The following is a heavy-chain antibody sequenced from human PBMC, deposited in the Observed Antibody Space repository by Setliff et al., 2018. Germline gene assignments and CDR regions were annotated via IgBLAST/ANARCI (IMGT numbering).Heavy chain of an antibody. CDR1: GYTLSRHY. Sequence: ASVKVSCKATGYTLSRHYMHWARQAPGQGLEWMGIINPGGGSASIVQKFQGRVTMTSDTSTSTVYMEVTGLTSEDTAVYYCARAGVAAADRKGLLEYWGQGTLGTSPQ. CDR3: ARAGVAAADRKGLLEY. D-gene: IGHD6-13*01. J-gene: IGHJ4*02. V-gene: IGHV1-46*01. CDR2: INPGGGSA.